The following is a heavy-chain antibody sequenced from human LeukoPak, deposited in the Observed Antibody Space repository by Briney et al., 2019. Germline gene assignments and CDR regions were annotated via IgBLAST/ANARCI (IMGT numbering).Heavy chain of an antibody. CDR1: GFTFSSYA. D-gene: IGHD3-22*01. J-gene: IGHJ4*02. Sequence: GGSLRLSCAASGFTFSSYAMHWVRQAPGKGLEWVAVISYDGSNKYYADSVKGRFTISRDNSKNTLYLQMSSLRAEDTAVYYCARWTYYYDSSGYWGTPFDYWGQGTLVTVSS. CDR2: ISYDGSNK. CDR3: ARWTYYYDSSGYWGTPFDY. V-gene: IGHV3-30-3*01.